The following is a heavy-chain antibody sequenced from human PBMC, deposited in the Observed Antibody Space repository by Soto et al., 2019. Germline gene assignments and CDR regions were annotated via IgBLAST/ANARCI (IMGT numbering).Heavy chain of an antibody. Sequence: QVQLQESGPGLVKPSETLSLTCTVSGGSISSYYWSWIRQPPGKGLEWLGYIYYSGSTNDNPSLRSRVSISGDTAKHPFSLELSSVTAADAAVYYCARCLRDSRWYFGYYDGRDVWGQGTTVTVSS. V-gene: IGHV4-59*01. CDR2: IYYSGST. J-gene: IGHJ6*02. CDR3: ARCLRDSRWYFGYYDGRDV. CDR1: GGSISSYY. D-gene: IGHD6-13*01.